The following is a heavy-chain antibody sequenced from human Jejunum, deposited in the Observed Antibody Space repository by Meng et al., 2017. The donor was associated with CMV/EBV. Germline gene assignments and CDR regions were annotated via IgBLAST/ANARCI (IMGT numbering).Heavy chain of an antibody. CDR1: GGSISTYY. J-gene: IGHJ4*02. V-gene: IGHV4-4*07. CDR2: IYTSGST. D-gene: IGHD5-12*01. Sequence: QLPESDPELLKLSETLFLTCTASGGSISTYYLTWSRHPAGKGLEWIGRIYTSGSTHYNPSLKSRVTMSVDTSKNQFYLKLSSVTAADTAVYYCARENSGYDYWGQGTLVTVSS. CDR3: ARENSGYDY.